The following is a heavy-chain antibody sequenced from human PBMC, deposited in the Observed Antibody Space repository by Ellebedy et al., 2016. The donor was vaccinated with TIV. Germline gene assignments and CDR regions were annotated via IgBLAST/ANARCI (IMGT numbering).Heavy chain of an antibody. Sequence: GESLKISCAASGFTFSSYAMSWVRQAPGKGLEWVSAISGSGGSTYYADSVKGRFTISRDNSKNTLYLQMNSLRAEDKAVYYCALFYYDTSGYTDSFGYWGQGTLVTVSS. J-gene: IGHJ4*02. CDR2: ISGSGGST. CDR3: ALFYYDTSGYTDSFGY. V-gene: IGHV3-23*01. CDR1: GFTFSSYA. D-gene: IGHD3-22*01.